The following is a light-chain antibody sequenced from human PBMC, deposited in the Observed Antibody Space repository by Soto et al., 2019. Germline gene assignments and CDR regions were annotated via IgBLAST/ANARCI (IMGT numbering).Light chain of an antibody. V-gene: IGLV1-44*01. CDR2: NNN. Sequence: QSVLTQPPSASGTPGQRVTISWSGSSSNIGRNNVNWYHQIPGTAPKLLVYNNNQQPSGVVDRISRSKTGTSASLAISGIHSAEEADYYCAAWDESVKMVVFGRGTKLTVL. CDR1: SSNIGRNN. CDR3: AAWDESVKMVV. J-gene: IGLJ2*01.